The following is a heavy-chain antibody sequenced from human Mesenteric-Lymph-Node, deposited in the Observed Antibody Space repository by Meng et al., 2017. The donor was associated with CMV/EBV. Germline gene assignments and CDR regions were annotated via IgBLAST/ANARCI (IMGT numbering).Heavy chain of an antibody. J-gene: IGHJ4*02. CDR2: IHYSGST. V-gene: IGHV4-59*12. CDR3: ARGGGYSSTWYGLSPDS. Sequence: SETLSLTCTASGGSISTYYWSWIRQPPGKGMEWIGYIHYSGSTNYNPSLKSRVTISVDTSKNQFSLRLSSVTAADTAMYYCARGGGYSSTWYGLSPDSWGQGTLVTVSS. CDR1: GGSISTYY. D-gene: IGHD6-13*01.